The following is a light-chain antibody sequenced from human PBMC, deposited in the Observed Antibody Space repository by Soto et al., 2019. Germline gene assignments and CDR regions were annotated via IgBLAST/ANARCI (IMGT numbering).Light chain of an antibody. CDR3: CSYTGSSTLV. CDR1: SSDVGGYNF. CDR2: DVS. V-gene: IGLV2-14*01. Sequence: QSALTQPASVSGSPGQWITISCIGTSSDVGGYNFVSWYQQHPGKAPKVMIYDVSDRPSGVSDRFSGSKSGNTASLTISGLQAEDEADYYCCSYTGSSTLVFGGGTKLTVL. J-gene: IGLJ2*01.